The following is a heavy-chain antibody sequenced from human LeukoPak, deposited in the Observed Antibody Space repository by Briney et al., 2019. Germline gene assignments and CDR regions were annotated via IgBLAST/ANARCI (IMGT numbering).Heavy chain of an antibody. CDR2: ISGGSRTI. V-gene: IGHV3-48*04. Sequence: PGGSLRLSCTGSGFRISSQAMSWVRQAPGKGLEWVSSISGGSRTINYADSVKGRFTTSRDNAKNSLFLQVNSLRAEDTAVYYCARAGQSDYWGQGTLVTVSS. CDR1: GFRISSQA. J-gene: IGHJ4*02. CDR3: ARAGQSDY.